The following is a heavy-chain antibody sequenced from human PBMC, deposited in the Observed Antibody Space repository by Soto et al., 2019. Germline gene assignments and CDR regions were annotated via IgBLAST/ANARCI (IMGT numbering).Heavy chain of an antibody. V-gene: IGHV4-59*01. J-gene: IGHJ5*02. CDR3: ARDRGITMVRGVIIKGNWFDP. Sequence: SETLSLTCTVSGGSISSYYWSWIRQPPGKGLEWIGYIYYSGSTNYNPSLKSRVTISVDTSKNQFSLKLSSVTAADTAVYYCARDRGITMVRGVIIKGNWFDPWGQGTLVTVSS. CDR1: GGSISSYY. D-gene: IGHD3-10*01. CDR2: IYYSGST.